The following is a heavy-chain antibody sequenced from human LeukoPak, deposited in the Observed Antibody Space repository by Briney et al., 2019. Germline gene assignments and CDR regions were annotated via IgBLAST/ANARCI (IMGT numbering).Heavy chain of an antibody. V-gene: IGHV3-30*03. D-gene: IGHD6-13*01. J-gene: IGHJ6*02. CDR3: ARDRLGGLGIAAAGTPFRYYYYGMDV. Sequence: GRSLRLSCAASGFTFSSYGMHWVRQAPGKGLEWVAVISYDGSNKYYADSVKGRFTISRDNAKNSLYLQMNSLRAEDTAVYYCARDRLGGLGIAAAGTPFRYYYYGMDVWGQGTTVTVSS. CDR1: GFTFSSYG. CDR2: ISYDGSNK.